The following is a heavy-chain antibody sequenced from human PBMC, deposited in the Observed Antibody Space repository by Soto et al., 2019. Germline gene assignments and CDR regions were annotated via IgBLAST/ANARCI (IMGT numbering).Heavy chain of an antibody. V-gene: IGHV3-21*01. CDR1: GFSFASYS. J-gene: IGHJ4*02. CDR3: ARERLEYSNKPYFFDN. D-gene: IGHD4-4*01. CDR2: ISSKPNGTNFYI. Sequence: PGGFRRLSCAASGFSFASYSMNWLRQAPGKALEWVASISSKPNGTNFYIHYAESVKGRFTITKDNAKESLYLQMKTLSAEDTGIYYCARERLEYSNKPYFFDNWGRGTQVTVSS.